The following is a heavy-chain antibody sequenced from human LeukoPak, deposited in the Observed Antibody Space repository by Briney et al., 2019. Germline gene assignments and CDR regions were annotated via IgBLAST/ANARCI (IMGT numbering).Heavy chain of an antibody. CDR1: GYTFSSYA. J-gene: IGHJ3*02. D-gene: IGHD4-17*01. V-gene: IGHV7-4-1*02. Sequence: ASVKVSCKASGYTFSSYAMNWVRQAPGQGLEWMGWINTNTGNPTYAQGFTGRFVFSLDTPVSTAYLQISSLKAEDTAVYYCARDLSGDHEEYAFDIWGQGTMVTVSS. CDR3: ARDLSGDHEEYAFDI. CDR2: INTNTGNP.